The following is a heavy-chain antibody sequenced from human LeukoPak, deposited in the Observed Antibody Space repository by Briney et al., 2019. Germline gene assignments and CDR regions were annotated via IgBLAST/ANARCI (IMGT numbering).Heavy chain of an antibody. CDR1: GGTFSSYA. CDR2: IVPIFGTA. V-gene: IGHV1-69*13. CDR3: ARARVPIVVVPAALNY. Sequence: SVKVSCKASGGTFSSYAISWVRQAPGQGLEWMGGIVPIFGTANYAQKFQGRVTITPDESTSTAYMELSSLRSEDTAVYYCARARVPIVVVPAALNYWGQGTLVTVSS. J-gene: IGHJ4*02. D-gene: IGHD2-2*01.